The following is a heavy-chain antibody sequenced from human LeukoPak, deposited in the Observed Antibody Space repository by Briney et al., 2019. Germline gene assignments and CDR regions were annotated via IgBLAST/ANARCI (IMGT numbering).Heavy chain of an antibody. J-gene: IGHJ4*02. V-gene: IGHV3-23*01. CDR1: EFTFSTYA. D-gene: IGHD5/OR15-5a*01. CDR3: ARVSTNYFDY. CDR2: ISGSGVST. Sequence: GGSLRLCCTASEFTFSTYAMNWVRQAPGKGLEWVSGISGSGVSTYYADSVKGRFTISRDNSNNTLYLQMSSLGAEDTAVYYCARVSTNYFDYWGEGALVTVSS.